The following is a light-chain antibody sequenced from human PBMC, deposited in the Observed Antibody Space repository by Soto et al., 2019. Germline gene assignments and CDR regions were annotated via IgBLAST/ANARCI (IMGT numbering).Light chain of an antibody. Sequence: QSALTQPASVSGSPGQSITISCTGTSSDVGGYNYVSWYQQHPGKAPKLMIYDVSNRPSGVSNRVSGSKSGNTASLTISGLQAEDAADYYCSSYTSSSTPHVVFGGGTKLTVL. CDR2: DVS. CDR1: SSDVGGYNY. CDR3: SSYTSSSTPHVV. J-gene: IGLJ2*01. V-gene: IGLV2-14*01.